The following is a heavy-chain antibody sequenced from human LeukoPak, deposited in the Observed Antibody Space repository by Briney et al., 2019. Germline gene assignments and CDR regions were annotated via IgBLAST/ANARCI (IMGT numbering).Heavy chain of an antibody. Sequence: GESLKISCKGSGFSFNMYWIGWVRQMPGKGLEWMGIIYPGDSDTRYSPSFQGQVTISADKSISTAYLQWSSLKASDTAMFYCARSGSGTRFDYWGQGTQVTVSS. D-gene: IGHD6-19*01. CDR3: ARSGSGTRFDY. CDR2: IYPGDSDT. CDR1: GFSFNMYW. V-gene: IGHV5-51*01. J-gene: IGHJ4*02.